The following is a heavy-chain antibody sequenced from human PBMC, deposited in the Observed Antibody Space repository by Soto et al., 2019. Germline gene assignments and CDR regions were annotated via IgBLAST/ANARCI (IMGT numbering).Heavy chain of an antibody. Sequence: GGSLRLSCAASGFTFSSYAMHWVRQAPGKGLEWVAVISYDGSNKYYADSVKGRFTISRDNSKNTLYLQMNSLRAEDTAVYYCARGGAVLAAAGNYWGQGTLVTVSS. D-gene: IGHD6-13*01. V-gene: IGHV3-30-3*01. CDR3: ARGGAVLAAAGNY. CDR1: GFTFSSYA. J-gene: IGHJ4*02. CDR2: ISYDGSNK.